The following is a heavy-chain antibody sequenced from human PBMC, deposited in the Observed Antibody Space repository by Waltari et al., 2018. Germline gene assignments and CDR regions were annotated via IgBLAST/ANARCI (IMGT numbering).Heavy chain of an antibody. CDR1: GGSISSGDYY. Sequence: QVQLQESGPGLVKPYQTLSLTCTVSGGSISSGDYYWSWIRQPPGKGLEWIGYIYYSGSTYYNPSLKSRVTISVDTSKNQFSLKLSSVTAADTAVYYCARVGITIFGVPDRGFDYWGQGTLVTVSS. CDR2: IYYSGST. V-gene: IGHV4-30-4*08. J-gene: IGHJ4*02. D-gene: IGHD3-3*01. CDR3: ARVGITIFGVPDRGFDY.